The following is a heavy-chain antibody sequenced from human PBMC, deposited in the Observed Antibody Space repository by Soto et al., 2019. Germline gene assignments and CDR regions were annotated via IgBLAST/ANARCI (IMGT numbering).Heavy chain of an antibody. V-gene: IGHV1-69*13. Sequence: SVKVSCKASGGTFSSYAISWVRQAPGQGLEWMGGIIPIFGTANYAQKFQGRVTITADESTSTAYMELSSLRSEDTAVYYCARAERSSSIAPYYGMDVWGQGTTVTVSS. CDR1: GGTFSSYA. CDR3: ARAERSSSIAPYYGMDV. D-gene: IGHD6-6*01. CDR2: IIPIFGTA. J-gene: IGHJ6*02.